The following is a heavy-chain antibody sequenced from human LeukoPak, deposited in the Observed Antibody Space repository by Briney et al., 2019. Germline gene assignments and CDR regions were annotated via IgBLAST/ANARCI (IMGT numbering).Heavy chain of an antibody. CDR3: ARVGWSTSPHAFDI. V-gene: IGHV4-4*02. J-gene: IGHJ3*02. D-gene: IGHD2-2*01. CDR2: IYHSGSA. Sequence: SETLSLTCAVSGGSISSSNWWSWARQPPGKGLEWIGEIYHSGSANYNPSLKSRVTISVDKSKNQFSLKLSSVTAADTAVYYCARVGWSTSPHAFDIWGQGTMVTVSS. CDR1: GGSISSSNW.